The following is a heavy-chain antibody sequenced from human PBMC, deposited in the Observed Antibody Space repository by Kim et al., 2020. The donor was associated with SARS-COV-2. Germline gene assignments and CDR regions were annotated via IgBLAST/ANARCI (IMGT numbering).Heavy chain of an antibody. CDR2: TYYRSKWYN. J-gene: IGHJ6*02. CDR3: ARDGLIEDIQYYGMDG. CDR1: GDSVSSNSAA. D-gene: IGHD2-15*01. Sequence: SQTLSLTCAISGDSVSSNSAAWNWIRQSPSRGLEWLGRTYYRSKWYNDYAVSVKSRITINPDTSKNQFSLQLNSVTPEDTAVYYCARDGLIEDIQYYGMDGPGQGTTVTVSS. V-gene: IGHV6-1*01.